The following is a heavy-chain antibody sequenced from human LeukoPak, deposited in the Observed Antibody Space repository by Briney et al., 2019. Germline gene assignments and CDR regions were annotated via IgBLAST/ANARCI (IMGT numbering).Heavy chain of an antibody. V-gene: IGHV3-66*01. D-gene: IGHD3-10*01. CDR1: GFSVSNNY. Sequence: QSGGSLGLSCAASGFSVSNNYMSWVRQAPGKGLEWVSGIYDGGGTYYADSVKGRFTISRDNFKNTVYLQVYSLRAEDTAMYYCARAFHYGSGSHPYSLWGQGTVVTVSS. J-gene: IGHJ4*02. CDR3: ARAFHYGSGSHPYSL. CDR2: IYDGGGT.